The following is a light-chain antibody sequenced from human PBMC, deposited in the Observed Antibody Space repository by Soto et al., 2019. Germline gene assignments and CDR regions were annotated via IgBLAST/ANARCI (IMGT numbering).Light chain of an antibody. CDR3: QQYNSYSWT. CDR2: KAS. J-gene: IGKJ1*01. V-gene: IGKV1-5*03. CDR1: QSISSW. Sequence: DIQMTQSPSTLSASVGDRVTITCRASQSISSWLAWYQQKPGKAPKLLIYKASSLESGVPSRFSGSGSGTEFTVTISSLQPEYVATYYCQQYNSYSWTFGQGTKVE.